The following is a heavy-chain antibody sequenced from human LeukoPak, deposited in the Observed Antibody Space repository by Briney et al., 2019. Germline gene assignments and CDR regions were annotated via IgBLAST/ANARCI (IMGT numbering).Heavy chain of an antibody. Sequence: SETLSLTCTVSGGSISSYYWSWIRQPPGKGLEWIGYIYYSGSTNYNPSLKSRVTISVDTSENQFSLKLSSVTAADTAVYYCARHGPGYYYYGMDVWGQGTTVTVSS. CDR2: IYYSGST. CDR1: GGSISSYY. J-gene: IGHJ6*02. V-gene: IGHV4-59*08. CDR3: ARHGPGYYYYGMDV. D-gene: IGHD1-14*01.